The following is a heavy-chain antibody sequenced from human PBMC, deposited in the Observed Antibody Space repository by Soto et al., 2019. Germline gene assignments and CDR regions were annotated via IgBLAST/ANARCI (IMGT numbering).Heavy chain of an antibody. CDR1: GYTFTGYY. D-gene: IGHD2-2*01. Sequence: ASVKVSCKASGYTFTGYYMHWMRQAPGQGLEGMGIINPSGGSTSYAQKFQGRVTMTRDTSTSTVYMELSSLRSEDTAVYYCARDRGYCISTSCYDYYYYGMDVWGQGTTVTVSS. CDR2: INPSGGST. J-gene: IGHJ6*02. V-gene: IGHV1-46*01. CDR3: ARDRGYCISTSCYDYYYYGMDV.